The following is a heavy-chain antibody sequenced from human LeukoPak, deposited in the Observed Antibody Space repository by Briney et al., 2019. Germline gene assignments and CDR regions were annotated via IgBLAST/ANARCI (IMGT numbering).Heavy chain of an antibody. CDR1: GFTFSSYA. V-gene: IGHV3-9*01. Sequence: PGGSLRLSCAASGFTFSSYAMSWVRQAPGKGLEWVSGISWNSGSIGYADSVKGRFTISRDNAKNSLYLQMNSLRAEDTALYYCAKDLWDDDILTGCFDYWGQGTLVTVSS. D-gene: IGHD3-9*01. CDR2: ISWNSGSI. CDR3: AKDLWDDDILTGCFDY. J-gene: IGHJ4*02.